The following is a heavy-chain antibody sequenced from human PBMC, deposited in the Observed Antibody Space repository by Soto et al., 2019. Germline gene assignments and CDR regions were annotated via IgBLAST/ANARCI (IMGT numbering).Heavy chain of an antibody. Sequence: PGGSLRLSCAASGFTFSSYGMHWVRQAPGKGLEWVAVISYDGSNKYYADSVKGRFTISRDNSKNTLYLQMNSLRAEDTAVYYCAKDTSGYFYYYGMDVWGQGTTVT. CDR2: ISYDGSNK. D-gene: IGHD5-12*01. V-gene: IGHV3-30*18. CDR3: AKDTSGYFYYYGMDV. J-gene: IGHJ6*02. CDR1: GFTFSSYG.